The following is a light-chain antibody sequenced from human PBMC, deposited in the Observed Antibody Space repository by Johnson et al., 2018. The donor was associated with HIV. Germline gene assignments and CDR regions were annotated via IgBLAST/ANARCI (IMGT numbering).Light chain of an antibody. CDR1: SSNIGNNY. V-gene: IGLV1-51*02. Sequence: QSVLTQPPSVSAAPGQKVTISCSGSSSNIGNNYVSWYQQLPGTAPKLLIYENNKRPSGIPDRFSGSKSGTSATLGITGLQTGDEADYHCATWDSSLSGYVFGTGTKVTVL. CDR2: ENN. CDR3: ATWDSSLSGYV. J-gene: IGLJ1*01.